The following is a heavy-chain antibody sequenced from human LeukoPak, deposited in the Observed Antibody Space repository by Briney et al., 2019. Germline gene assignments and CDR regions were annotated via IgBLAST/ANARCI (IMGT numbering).Heavy chain of an antibody. CDR3: ARDRTTVGATMRAFDY. D-gene: IGHD1-26*01. CDR1: GYTFTSYY. J-gene: IGHJ4*02. V-gene: IGHV1-46*01. CDR2: INPSGGST. Sequence: ASVKVSCKASGYTFTSYYMHWVRQAPGQGLEWMGIINPSGGSTSYARKFQGRVTMTRDMYTSTVYMELSSLRSQDTAVYYCARDRTTVGATMRAFDYWGQGTLVTVSS.